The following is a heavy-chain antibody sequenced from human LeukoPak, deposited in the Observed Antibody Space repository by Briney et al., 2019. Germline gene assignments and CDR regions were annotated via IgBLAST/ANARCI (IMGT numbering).Heavy chain of an antibody. V-gene: IGHV3-48*03. CDR3: ARDLPVAAADF. Sequence: GGSLRLFCAASGFSLTNFDMSWIRQAPGKGLEWVSFFSVRYNVIYYADSVKGRFTVSRDEAKNSLYLQMNSLRAEDTALYYCARDLPVAAADFWGQGTLVTVSS. J-gene: IGHJ4*02. CDR1: GFSLTNFD. CDR2: FSVRYNVI. D-gene: IGHD6-13*01.